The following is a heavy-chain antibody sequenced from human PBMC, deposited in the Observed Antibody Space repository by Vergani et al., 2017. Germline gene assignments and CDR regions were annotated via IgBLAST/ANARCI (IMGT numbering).Heavy chain of an antibody. CDR3: TRAIQLGIRVGQYGD. Sequence: EVQLVESGGGLVQPGRSLRLSCTASGFTFGDYAMSWFRQAPGKGLEWVGFIRSKAYGGTTEYAASVKGRFTISRDDSKSIAYLQMYSLKTEDTAVYYCTRAIQLGIRVGQYGDWGQGTLVTVSS. CDR1: GFTFGDYA. D-gene: IGHD1-1*01. CDR2: IRSKAYGGTT. J-gene: IGHJ4*02. V-gene: IGHV3-49*03.